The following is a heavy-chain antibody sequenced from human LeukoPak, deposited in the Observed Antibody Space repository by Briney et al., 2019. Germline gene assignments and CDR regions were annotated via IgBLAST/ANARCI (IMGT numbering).Heavy chain of an antibody. CDR3: ASLGAHYDSSGYHDY. CDR1: GFTFSSYW. CDR2: INSDGSST. D-gene: IGHD3-22*01. Sequence: PGGSLRLSCAASGFTFSSYWMHWVRQAPGKGLVWVSRINSDGSSTSYADSVKGRFTISRDNAKNTLYLQMNSLRAEDTAVYYCASLGAHYDSSGYHDYWGQGTLVTVSS. V-gene: IGHV3-74*01. J-gene: IGHJ4*02.